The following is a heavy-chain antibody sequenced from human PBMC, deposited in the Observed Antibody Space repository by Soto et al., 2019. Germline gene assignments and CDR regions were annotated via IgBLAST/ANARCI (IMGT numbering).Heavy chain of an antibody. V-gene: IGHV5-51*01. CDR2: IYPGDSDT. CDR3: VRQNSSGWYVFDF. CDR1: GYSFTSYW. Sequence: PGESLKISCKGSGYSFTSYWIGWVRQMPGKGLEWMGIIYPGDSDTRYSPSFQGQVTISADKSISTAYLQWSSLKASDTAMYYLVRQNSSGWYVFDFWGKGALVTVYS. D-gene: IGHD6-19*01. J-gene: IGHJ4*02.